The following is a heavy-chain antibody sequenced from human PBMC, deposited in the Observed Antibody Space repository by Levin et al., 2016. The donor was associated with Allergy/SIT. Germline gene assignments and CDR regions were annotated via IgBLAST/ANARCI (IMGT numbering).Heavy chain of an antibody. J-gene: IGHJ6*02. V-gene: IGHV1-18*01. CDR2: ISLYNGDT. CDR1: GDTSVRYG. CDR3: ASEKKRRGMDV. Sequence: ASVKVSCKASGDTSVRYGISWVRQAPGQGLEWMGWISLYNGDTKYVQTLQGRVTITMDTSTSTAYMELTSLRSDDTAVYYCASEKKRRGMDVWGQGTTVTVSS.